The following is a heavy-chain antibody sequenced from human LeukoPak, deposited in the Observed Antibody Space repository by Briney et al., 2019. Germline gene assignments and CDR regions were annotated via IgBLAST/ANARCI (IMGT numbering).Heavy chain of an antibody. D-gene: IGHD2-15*01. CDR2: ISACNGNT. CDR3: ARDYCSGGSCHLGAFDI. Sequence: GASVKVSCKASGYTFTSYGISWVRQAPGQGLEWMGWISACNGNTNYAQKLQGRVTMTTDTSTSTAYMELRSLRSDDTAVYYCARDYCSGGSCHLGAFDIWGQGTMVTVSS. CDR1: GYTFTSYG. V-gene: IGHV1-18*01. J-gene: IGHJ3*02.